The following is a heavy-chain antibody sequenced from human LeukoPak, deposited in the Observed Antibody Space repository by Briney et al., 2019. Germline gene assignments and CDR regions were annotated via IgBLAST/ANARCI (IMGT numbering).Heavy chain of an antibody. CDR3: AVTGYSSSWYAFDY. Sequence: GGSLRLSCAASGFTFDDYAMHWVRQAPGKGLVWVSRINSDGSSTSYADSVKGRFTISRDNAKNTLYLQMNSLRAEDTAVYYCAVTGYSSSWYAFDYWGQGTLVTVSS. CDR1: GFTFDDYA. CDR2: INSDGSST. D-gene: IGHD6-13*01. V-gene: IGHV3-74*01. J-gene: IGHJ4*02.